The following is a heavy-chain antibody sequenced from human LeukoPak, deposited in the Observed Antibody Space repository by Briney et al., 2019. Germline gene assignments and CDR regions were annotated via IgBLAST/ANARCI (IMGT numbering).Heavy chain of an antibody. V-gene: IGHV3-11*01. CDR2: ISSSGSTI. CDR3: ARRSSSWADDAFDI. J-gene: IGHJ3*02. CDR1: GFTFSDYY. Sequence: GGSLRLSCAASGFTFSDYYMSWIRQAPGKGLEWVSYISSSGSTIYYADSVKGRFTISRDNAKNSLYLQMNSLRAEDTAVYYCARRSSSWADDAFDIWGQGTMVTVSS. D-gene: IGHD6-13*01.